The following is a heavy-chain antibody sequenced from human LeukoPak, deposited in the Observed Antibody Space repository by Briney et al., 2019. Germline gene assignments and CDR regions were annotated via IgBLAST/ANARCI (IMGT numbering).Heavy chain of an antibody. CDR2: INHSGNT. CDR1: GGSFSGYW. J-gene: IGHJ4*02. Sequence: SETLSLTCAVYGGSFSGYWWSWIRQPPGKGLEWIREINHSGNTNYNPSLKSRVTISVDTSKNHFSLKLSSVTAADTAVYYCIRNFAYWGQGTLVTVSS. V-gene: IGHV4-34*01. CDR3: IRNFAY.